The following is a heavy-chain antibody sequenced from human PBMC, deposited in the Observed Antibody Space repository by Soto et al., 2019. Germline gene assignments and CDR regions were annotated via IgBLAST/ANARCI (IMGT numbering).Heavy chain of an antibody. CDR2: IVVVSGNT. V-gene: IGHV1-58*02. Sequence: SVKVSCKASGSTFTSSAMQWVRQARGQRLEWIGWIVVVSGNTNYAQKFQERVTITRDMSTSTAYMELSSLRSEDTAVYYCAAGGQDIVVVPAAMDFYYYGMDVWGQGTTVTVSS. J-gene: IGHJ6*02. D-gene: IGHD2-2*01. CDR1: GSTFTSSA. CDR3: AAGGQDIVVVPAAMDFYYYGMDV.